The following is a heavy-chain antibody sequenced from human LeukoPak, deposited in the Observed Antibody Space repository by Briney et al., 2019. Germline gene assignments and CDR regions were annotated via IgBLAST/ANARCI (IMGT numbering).Heavy chain of an antibody. V-gene: IGHV1-18*01. CDR1: GYTFTSYG. D-gene: IGHD3-22*01. J-gene: IGHJ4*02. Sequence: ASVKVSCRASGYTFTSYGISWVRQAPGQGLEWMGWISAYNGNTNYAQKLQGRVTITADESTSTAYMELSSLRSEDTAVYYCARVGYYDSSGYYPRFGYWGQGTLVTVSS. CDR2: ISAYNGNT. CDR3: ARVGYYDSSGYYPRFGY.